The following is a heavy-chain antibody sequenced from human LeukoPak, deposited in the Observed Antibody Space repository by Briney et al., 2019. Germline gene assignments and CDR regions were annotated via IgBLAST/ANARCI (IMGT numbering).Heavy chain of an antibody. Sequence: PGGSLRLSCAASGFTFSDYFMSWIRQGTGKGLEWVSHIDSSGTIYYADSVKGRATISRDNAKNSLYLQMNSLRAEDTAVYYCARPAYCGGNCYYFPDYWGQGTLVTVSS. CDR3: ARPAYCGGNCYYFPDY. D-gene: IGHD2-21*02. CDR2: IDSSGTI. J-gene: IGHJ4*02. CDR1: GFTFSDYF. V-gene: IGHV3-11*04.